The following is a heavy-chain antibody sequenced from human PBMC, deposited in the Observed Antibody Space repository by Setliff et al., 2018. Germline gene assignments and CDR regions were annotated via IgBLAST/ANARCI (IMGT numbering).Heavy chain of an antibody. V-gene: IGHV1-2*02. J-gene: IGHJ5*02. CDR2: INGNSGVT. Sequence: AASVKVSCKASADTFTGYYVHWVRQAPGQGLEWMGWINGNSGVTKYAQKFQGRVTMTSETSISIVYMDLTRLTSDDTAVYYCAQTKGFVDGYLDPWGQGTLVTVSS. D-gene: IGHD2-21*02. CDR3: AQTKGFVDGYLDP. CDR1: ADTFTGYY.